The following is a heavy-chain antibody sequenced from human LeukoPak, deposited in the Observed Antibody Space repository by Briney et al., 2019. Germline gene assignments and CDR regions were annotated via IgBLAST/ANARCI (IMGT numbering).Heavy chain of an antibody. Sequence: SETLSLTCAVYGGSFSGYYWSWIRQPPGKGLEWIGEINHSGSTNYNPSLKSRVTISVDTSKNQFSLKLSSVTAADTAVYYCARGFPSRVTALDYWGQGTLVTVSS. J-gene: IGHJ4*02. CDR2: INHSGST. CDR1: GGSFSGYY. V-gene: IGHV4-34*01. D-gene: IGHD2-21*02. CDR3: ARGFPSRVTALDY.